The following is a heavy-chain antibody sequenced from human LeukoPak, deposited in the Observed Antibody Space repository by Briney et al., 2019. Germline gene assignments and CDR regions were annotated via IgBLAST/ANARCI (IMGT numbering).Heavy chain of an antibody. J-gene: IGHJ4*02. CDR1: GFTFSTYA. Sequence: PGGSLRLSCAASGFTFSTYAMHWVRQAPGKGLEWVAVISYEGSNKYYADSVKGRFTISRDNSKNILYLQMKSLRVEDTAIYYCAKAGSTAWTAVDFWGQGTLVTVSS. V-gene: IGHV3-30-3*01. CDR2: ISYEGSNK. CDR3: AKAGSTAWTAVDF. D-gene: IGHD2-2*01.